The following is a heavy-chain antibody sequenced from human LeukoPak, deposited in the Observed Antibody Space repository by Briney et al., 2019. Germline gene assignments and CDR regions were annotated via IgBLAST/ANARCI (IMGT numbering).Heavy chain of an antibody. CDR2: ISRSGGST. Sequence: GGSLRLSCAASGFTFSSYAMSWVRQAPAKGLEWVSSISRSGGSTYYADSVKGRFTISRDNSKNTLYLQMNSLRAEDTAVYYCAKGPNYDILTGYSRFLDYWGQGTLVTVSS. D-gene: IGHD3-9*01. V-gene: IGHV3-23*01. CDR1: GFTFSSYA. CDR3: AKGPNYDILTGYSRFLDY. J-gene: IGHJ4*02.